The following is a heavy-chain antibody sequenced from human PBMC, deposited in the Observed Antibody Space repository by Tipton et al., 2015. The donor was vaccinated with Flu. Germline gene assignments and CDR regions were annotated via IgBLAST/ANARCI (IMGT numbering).Heavy chain of an antibody. Sequence: LRLSCNVSGGSISSGGAYWSWIRQHPGKGLEWIGGIYYSGSTYKNPSLTSRVSISVDTSKNQFSLNLKSVTAADTAVYFCARRSFSNYVSEPKNWFDVWGRGSLVDVSS. CDR3: ARRSFSNYVSEPKNWFDV. CDR1: GGSISSGGAY. V-gene: IGHV4-31*03. CDR2: IYYSGST. J-gene: IGHJ5*02. D-gene: IGHD4-11*01.